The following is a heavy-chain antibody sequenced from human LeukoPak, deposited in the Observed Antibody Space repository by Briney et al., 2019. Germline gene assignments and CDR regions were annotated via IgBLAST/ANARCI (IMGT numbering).Heavy chain of an antibody. J-gene: IGHJ4*02. V-gene: IGHV3-7*01. Sequence: HPGGSLRLSCAAFGFSLSNYWMNWARQAPGKGLEWVANIKQDGSEKNYVDSVKGRFTISRDNAKNSLILQMNSLRDEDTAVYYCARGVWAPFDSWGQGTLVSVSS. CDR1: GFSLSNYW. D-gene: IGHD7-27*01. CDR2: IKQDGSEK. CDR3: ARGVWAPFDS.